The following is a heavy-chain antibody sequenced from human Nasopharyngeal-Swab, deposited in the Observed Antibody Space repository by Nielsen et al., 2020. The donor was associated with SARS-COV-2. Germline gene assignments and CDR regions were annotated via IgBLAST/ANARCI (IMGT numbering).Heavy chain of an antibody. CDR3: ARAVRGSSWYLTPNWYFDL. D-gene: IGHD6-13*01. CDR2: INHSGSP. CDR1: GYSISSGYY. Sequence: SETLSLTCTVSGYSISSGYYWGWIRQPPGKGLEWIGEINHSGSPNYNPSLKSRVTISVDTSKNQFSLKLSSVTAADTAVYYCARAVRGSSWYLTPNWYFDLWGRGTLVTVSS. J-gene: IGHJ2*01. V-gene: IGHV4-38-2*02.